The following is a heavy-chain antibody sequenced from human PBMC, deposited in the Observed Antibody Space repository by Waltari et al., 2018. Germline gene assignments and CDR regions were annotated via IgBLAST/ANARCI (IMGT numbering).Heavy chain of an antibody. J-gene: IGHJ4*02. CDR3: ATERNFYDSSGYVLRGGFGY. D-gene: IGHD3-22*01. Sequence: QVQLVQSGAEVKKPGASVKVSCKVSGYTLTELSMHRVRQAPGNGPEWMGGFDPEDGETIYAQKFQGRVTMTEDTSTDTAYMELSSLRSEDTAVYYCATERNFYDSSGYVLRGGFGYWGQGTLVTVSS. CDR2: FDPEDGET. CDR1: GYTLTELS. V-gene: IGHV1-24*01.